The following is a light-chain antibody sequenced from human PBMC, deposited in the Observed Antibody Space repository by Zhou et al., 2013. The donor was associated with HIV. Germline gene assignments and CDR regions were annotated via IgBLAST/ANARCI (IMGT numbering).Light chain of an antibody. CDR2: GAS. J-gene: IGKJ2*01. V-gene: IGKV3-20*01. Sequence: EIVLTQSPGTLSLSPGERATLSCRASHTISANYLAWYQQKPGQAPRLLVYGASTRATGIPDRFTGSGSGTDFTLIISRLEPEDFAVYYCQQYGSSPRFGQGTKLE. CDR3: QQYGSSPR. CDR1: HTISANY.